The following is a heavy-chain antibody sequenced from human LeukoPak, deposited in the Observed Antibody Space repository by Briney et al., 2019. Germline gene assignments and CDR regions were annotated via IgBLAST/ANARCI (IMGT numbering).Heavy chain of an antibody. Sequence: GGSQTLSCAGSGFTFNNYALRWVRQATGGGLEWVTIISEGGGSTRYADSVKGRFTISRDNSMNTLYLQMDSLRAEDTAVYYCAKDRRGNWNYVGHFDHWGQGTLVNVSS. D-gene: IGHD1-7*01. CDR3: AKDRRGNWNYVGHFDH. J-gene: IGHJ4*02. CDR2: ISEGGGST. CDR1: GFTFNNYA. V-gene: IGHV3-23*01.